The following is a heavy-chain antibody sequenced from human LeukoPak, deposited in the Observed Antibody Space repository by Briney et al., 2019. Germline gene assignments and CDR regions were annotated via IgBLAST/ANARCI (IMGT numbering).Heavy chain of an antibody. CDR1: RFTFSSYS. Sequence: GGSLRLSCAASRFTFSSYSMNWVRQAPGKGLEWVSSIGSSSSYIYYADSVKGRFTISRDNAKNSLYLQMNSLRAEDTAVYYCAVLYDSSGYLSDWGQGTLVTVSS. V-gene: IGHV3-21*01. CDR2: IGSSSSYI. D-gene: IGHD3-22*01. J-gene: IGHJ4*02. CDR3: AVLYDSSGYLSD.